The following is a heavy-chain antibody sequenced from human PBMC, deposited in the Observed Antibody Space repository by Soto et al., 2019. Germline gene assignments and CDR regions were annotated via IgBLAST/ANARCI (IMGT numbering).Heavy chain of an antibody. CDR1: GFTFSSYA. CDR2: ISYDGSNK. J-gene: IGHJ6*02. V-gene: IGHV3-30-3*01. CDR3: ARDKAPGGNSYGMDV. Sequence: GGSLRLSCAASGFTFSSYAMHWVRQAPGKGLEWVAVISYDGSNKYYADSVKGRFTISRDNSKNTLYLQMNSLRAEDTAVYYCARDKAPGGNSYGMDVWGQGTTVTVSS. D-gene: IGHD2-15*01.